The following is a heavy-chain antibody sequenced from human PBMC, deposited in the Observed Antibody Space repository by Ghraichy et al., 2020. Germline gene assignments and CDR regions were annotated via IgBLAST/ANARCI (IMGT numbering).Heavy chain of an antibody. CDR2: IYSSGIA. V-gene: IGHV4-39*01. D-gene: IGHD1-26*01. Sequence: SQTLSLTCTVSGGSISAFNYYWAWIRQSPGKELEWIGSIYSSGIASHNPSLKSRLAMSVDTSTNQFFLSLSSVTAADTAVYYCASHVRSSGSYNYFDSWGRGALVTVSS. CDR1: GGSISAFNYY. CDR3: ASHVRSSGSYNYFDS. J-gene: IGHJ4*02.